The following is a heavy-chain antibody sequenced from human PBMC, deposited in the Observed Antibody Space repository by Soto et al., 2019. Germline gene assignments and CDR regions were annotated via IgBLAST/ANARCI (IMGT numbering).Heavy chain of an antibody. CDR1: GFSIVSFFYD. D-gene: IGHD3-10*01. J-gene: IGHJ5*02. V-gene: IGHV4-31*03. Sequence: SDTLSLTCTFSGFSIVSFFYDVSFVRQHPGKCLDVIGYIYYSVRTYYNPSLHSRVSIAVDTTENQLSLKLTSVTAADKYVYYCARGSFYRRSYCFDHWG. CDR3: ARGSFYRRSYCFDH. CDR2: IYYSVRT.